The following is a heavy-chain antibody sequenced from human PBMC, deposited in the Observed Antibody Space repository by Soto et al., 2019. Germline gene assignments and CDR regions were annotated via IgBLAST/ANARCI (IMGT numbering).Heavy chain of an antibody. Sequence: QVQLQQWGAGLLKPSETLSLTCAVYGGSFSGYYWSWIRQPPGKGLEWIGEINHSGSTNYNPSLKSRVTISVDTSKNQFSLKLSSVTAADTAVYYCAREGSQINYDSSGYESDYYGMDVWGQGTTVTVSS. J-gene: IGHJ6*02. CDR1: GGSFSGYY. D-gene: IGHD3-22*01. V-gene: IGHV4-34*01. CDR3: AREGSQINYDSSGYESDYYGMDV. CDR2: INHSGST.